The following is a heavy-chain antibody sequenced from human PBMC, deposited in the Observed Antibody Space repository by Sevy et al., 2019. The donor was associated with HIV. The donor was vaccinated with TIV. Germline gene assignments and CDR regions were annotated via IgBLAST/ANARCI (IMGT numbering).Heavy chain of an antibody. CDR2: LVVGSGNT. CDR3: ATASEGTRDSEFPGYDAFDV. D-gene: IGHD2-2*01. CDR1: GFSFTNSA. J-gene: IGHJ3*01. V-gene: IGHV1-58*01. Sequence: ASVKVSCKASGFSFTNSAVQWVRQARGQRLEWIGWLVVGSGNTNYAQKFQERVPLTKDRSTSTAYMELSSLRSEDAAVYYCATASEGTRDSEFPGYDAFDVWGQGTVVTVSS.